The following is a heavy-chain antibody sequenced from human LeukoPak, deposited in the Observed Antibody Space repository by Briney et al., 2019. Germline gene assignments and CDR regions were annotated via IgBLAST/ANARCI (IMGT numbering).Heavy chain of an antibody. Sequence: SVKVSCKASGYTFTSYYIHWVRQAPGQGLEWMGGIIPIFGTANYAQKFQGRVTITADESTSTAYMELSSLRSEDTAVYYCARGLAYCGGDCFYYFDYWGQGTLVTVSS. V-gene: IGHV1-69*13. CDR3: ARGLAYCGGDCFYYFDY. CDR1: GYTFTSYY. CDR2: IIPIFGTA. D-gene: IGHD2-21*02. J-gene: IGHJ4*02.